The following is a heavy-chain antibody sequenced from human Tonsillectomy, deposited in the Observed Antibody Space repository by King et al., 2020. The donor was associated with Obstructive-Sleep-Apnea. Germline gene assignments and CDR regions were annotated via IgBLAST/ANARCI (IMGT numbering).Heavy chain of an antibody. D-gene: IGHD3-10*01. Sequence: VQLVESGGGLVQPGGSLRLSCAASGFTFSSYAMSWVRQAPGKGLEWVSAISGSGGSTYYADSVKGRFTISRVNSKNTLYLQMNSLRAEDTAVYYCAKDPSGGHVTMVRGVTIGYFDYWGQGTLVTVSS. CDR1: GFTFSSYA. CDR3: AKDPSGGHVTMVRGVTIGYFDY. CDR2: ISGSGGST. V-gene: IGHV3-23*04. J-gene: IGHJ4*02.